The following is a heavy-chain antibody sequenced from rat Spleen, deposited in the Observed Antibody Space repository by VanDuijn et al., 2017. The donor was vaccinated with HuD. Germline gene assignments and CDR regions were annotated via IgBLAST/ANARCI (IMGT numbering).Heavy chain of an antibody. J-gene: IGHJ2*01. CDR1: GFTFHDYW. V-gene: IGHV5-31*01. CDR2: ISYDGGGT. Sequence: EVQLVESGGGQVQPGGSLKLSCVGSGFTFHDYWMTWIRQAPGKGLEWVATISYDGGGTYYPDSVKGRFTISRDNAKSTLYLQMDSLRSEDTATYYCSKWGDSGYFDYWGQGVMVTVSS. D-gene: IGHD4-3*01. CDR3: SKWGDSGYFDY.